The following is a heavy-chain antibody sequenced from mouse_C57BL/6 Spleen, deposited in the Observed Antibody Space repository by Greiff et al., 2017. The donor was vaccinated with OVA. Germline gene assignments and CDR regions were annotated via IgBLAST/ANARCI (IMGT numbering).Heavy chain of an antibody. CDR2: INPRSGYT. CDR3: ASYLSLRNYAMGD. J-gene: IGHJ4*01. Sequence: QVQLKQSGAELAKPGASVQLSCKASGYTFTSSWMHWVKQRPGQGLEWIGYINPRSGYTKSNQKFKDKATLTADKSSSTAYMQLSSLTSEDSAVYYCASYLSLRNYAMGDWGQGTSVTVTS. V-gene: IGHV1-7*01. D-gene: IGHD1-1*01. CDR1: GYTFTSSW.